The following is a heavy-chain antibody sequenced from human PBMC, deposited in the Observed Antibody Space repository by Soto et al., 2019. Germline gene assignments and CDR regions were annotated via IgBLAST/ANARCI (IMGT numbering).Heavy chain of an antibody. V-gene: IGHV4-31*03. CDR2: IYYSGST. CDR1: GDSISSGGYY. J-gene: IGHJ4*02. CDR3: ARYSYDYGNVGFDY. D-gene: IGHD4-17*01. Sequence: QVQLQESGPGLVKPSQTLSLTCTVSGDSISSGGYYWSWIRQHPGKGLEWIGYIYYSGSTYYNPSLKSRVTISVDTSKNQFSLKLSSVTAADTAVYYCARYSYDYGNVGFDYWGQGTLVTVSS.